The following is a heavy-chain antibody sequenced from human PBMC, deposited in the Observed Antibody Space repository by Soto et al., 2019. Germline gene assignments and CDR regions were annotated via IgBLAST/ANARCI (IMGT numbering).Heavy chain of an antibody. Sequence: ASEKVSCKASGYAFSNNDISWVRQATGQGLEWMGWMNPNSGNGGYAQKFQGRVTMTRDTSTSTAYMELSSLASDDTAIYYCARMATSGTLNWFDPWGQGTLVTVS. CDR2: MNPNSGNG. CDR3: ARMATSGTLNWFDP. CDR1: GYAFSNND. J-gene: IGHJ5*02. V-gene: IGHV1-8*01.